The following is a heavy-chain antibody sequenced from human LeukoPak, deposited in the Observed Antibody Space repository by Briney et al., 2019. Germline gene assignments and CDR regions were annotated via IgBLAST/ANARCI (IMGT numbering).Heavy chain of an antibody. Sequence: GGSLRLSYAASGFTFSNYEMNWVRQAPGKGLEWVSYISSSGSTIYYADSVKGRFTISRDNSKNTLYLQMNSLRAEDTAVYYCAKDHTGLGAFDIWGQGTMVTVSS. J-gene: IGHJ3*02. CDR3: AKDHTGLGAFDI. V-gene: IGHV3-48*03. CDR1: GFTFSNYE. D-gene: IGHD2-21*01. CDR2: ISSSGSTI.